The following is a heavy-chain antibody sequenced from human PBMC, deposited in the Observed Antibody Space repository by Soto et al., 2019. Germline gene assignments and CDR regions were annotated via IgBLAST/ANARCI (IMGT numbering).Heavy chain of an antibody. CDR1: GFIFSNYG. CDR3: ARTSFYDKTGVFDY. V-gene: IGHV3-33*01. Sequence: SLRLSCAASGFIFSNYGMHWVRQAPGKGLEWVAVIWNDGSKAYYVDSVKGRFTISRDNLKNTVSLQMNGLRADDTAVYYCARTSFYDKTGVFDYWGQGTLVTVSS. D-gene: IGHD2-8*02. J-gene: IGHJ4*02. CDR2: IWNDGSKA.